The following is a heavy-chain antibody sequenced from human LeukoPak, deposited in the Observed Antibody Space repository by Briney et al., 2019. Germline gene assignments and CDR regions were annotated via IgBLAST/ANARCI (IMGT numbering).Heavy chain of an antibody. V-gene: IGHV4-39*02. CDR2: IFSSGST. CDR3: ARVIRTTGYYSNPKSGSFDL. J-gene: IGHJ4*02. Sequence: PSETLSLTCAVSGGSIRSGHHYWGWIRQTPGKGLEWIGSIFSSGSTYYNPSLRTRVTISVDTSNGHFSLELSSVTAADTAIYYCARVIRTTGYYSNPKSGSFDLWGQGTLVTVSS. D-gene: IGHD3-9*01. CDR1: GGSIRSGHHY.